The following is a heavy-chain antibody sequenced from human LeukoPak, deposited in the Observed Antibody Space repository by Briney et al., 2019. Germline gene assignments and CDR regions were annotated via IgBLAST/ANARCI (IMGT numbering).Heavy chain of an antibody. CDR2: IYYSGST. V-gene: IGHV4-59*11. D-gene: IGHD3-10*01. CDR1: GVSISSHY. CDR3: ARSMVRAGPDAFDI. J-gene: IGHJ3*02. Sequence: PSETLSLTCTVSGVSISSHYWSWLRQPPGKGLEWIGYIYYSGSTNYNPSLKSRVTISVDTSKNQFSLKLSSVTAADTAVYYCARSMVRAGPDAFDIWGQGTMVTVSS.